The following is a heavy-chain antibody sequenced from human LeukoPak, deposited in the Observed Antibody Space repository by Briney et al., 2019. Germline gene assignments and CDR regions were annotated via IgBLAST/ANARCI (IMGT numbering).Heavy chain of an antibody. CDR3: VKESLPALGEY. J-gene: IGHJ4*02. D-gene: IGHD3-16*01. CDR1: GFTFSNDW. CDR2: ISGSGENT. Sequence: PGGSLRLSCAASGFTFSNDWMSWVRQAPGKGLEWVSAISGSGENTHYADSVNGRFAISRDNSKNTLYVDMSSLRVEDTAIYYCVKESLPALGEYWGQGALVTVSP. V-gene: IGHV3-23*01.